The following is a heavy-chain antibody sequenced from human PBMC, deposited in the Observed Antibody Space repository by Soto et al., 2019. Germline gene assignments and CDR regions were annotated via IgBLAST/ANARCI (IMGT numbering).Heavy chain of an antibody. Sequence: QVPLVQSGAEVKKPGSSVTVSCKASGGTFSSYAIHWVRQAPGQGLEWMGGIIPMYGPAKYAQRFQGRVTITADESTTTVYRELTSLTSQGTAVYYWARITSMVRGVIDNWFDPWGHGTLVTVSS. CDR2: IIPMYGPA. D-gene: IGHD3-10*01. CDR1: GGTFSSYA. CDR3: ARITSMVRGVIDNWFDP. V-gene: IGHV1-69*01. J-gene: IGHJ5*02.